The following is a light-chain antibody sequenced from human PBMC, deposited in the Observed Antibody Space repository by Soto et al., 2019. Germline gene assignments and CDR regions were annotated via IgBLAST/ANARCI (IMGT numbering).Light chain of an antibody. CDR1: SSDIGSYDL. Sequence: QSVLTQPASVSGSPGQSITISCTGTSSDIGSYDLVSWYQQHPGPAPKLIIYEVTKRPSGVSTRFSGSKSGNTASLTISGLQAVDEADYYCCSFADFTYVFGTGTKLTVL. CDR2: EVT. J-gene: IGLJ1*01. CDR3: CSFADFTYV. V-gene: IGLV2-23*02.